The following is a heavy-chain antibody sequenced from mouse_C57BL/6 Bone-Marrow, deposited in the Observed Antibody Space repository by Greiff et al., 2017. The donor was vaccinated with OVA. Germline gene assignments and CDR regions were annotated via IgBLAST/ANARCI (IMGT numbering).Heavy chain of an antibody. CDR3: ARGYYSNSSWFAY. J-gene: IGHJ3*01. CDR1: GFSLNTFGMG. CDR2: IWWDDDK. V-gene: IGHV8-8*01. D-gene: IGHD2-5*01. Sequence: QVTLKVSGPGILQPSQTLSLTCSFSGFSLNTFGMGVGWIRQPSGRGLEWLGHIWWDDDKYYNPVLKSRLIISKDTSKNQVFIKIANVDSADTAIYDCARGYYSNSSWFAYWGQGTLVTVSA.